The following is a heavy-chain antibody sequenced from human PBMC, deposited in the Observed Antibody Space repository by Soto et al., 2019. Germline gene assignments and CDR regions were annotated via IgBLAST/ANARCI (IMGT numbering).Heavy chain of an antibody. Sequence: QVQLVESGGGVVQPGRSLRLSCAASGFTFSSYGMHWVRQAPGKGLEWVAVIWYDGSNKYYADSEKGRFTISRDNSKNTLYLQMNSLRAEDTAVYYCARDRSITGTTELDYWGQGTLVTVSS. D-gene: IGHD1-7*01. J-gene: IGHJ4*02. CDR1: GFTFSSYG. V-gene: IGHV3-33*01. CDR3: ARDRSITGTTELDY. CDR2: IWYDGSNK.